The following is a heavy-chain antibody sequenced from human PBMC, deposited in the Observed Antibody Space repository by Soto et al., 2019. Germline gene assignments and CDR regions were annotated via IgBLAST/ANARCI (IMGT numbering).Heavy chain of an antibody. Sequence: GSLRLSCAASGFTFTNYYISWIRQAPGKGLEWVSYISANNVYTNYADSVKGRFTISRDNGKNSVYLQMNGLRAEDTAVYYCARDLEVGSYLYYFDFLGQGALVTVSS. CDR1: GFTFTNYY. CDR2: ISANNVYT. D-gene: IGHD1-26*01. V-gene: IGHV3-11*06. J-gene: IGHJ4*02. CDR3: ARDLEVGSYLYYFDF.